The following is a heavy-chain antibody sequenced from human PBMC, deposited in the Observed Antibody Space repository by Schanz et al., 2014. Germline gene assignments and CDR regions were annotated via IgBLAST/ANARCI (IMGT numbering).Heavy chain of an antibody. CDR1: GYTFTVYY. CDR3: ARDQTGTTNWFDP. Sequence: QVRLVQSGAEVKKPGASVKVSCKASGYTFTVYYMHWVRQAPGQGLEWLGWINPNSGATSSAQKFQGRVTMTRDTSSSTVYMQLSSLTSDDTAVFFCARDQTGTTNWFDPWGQGTLVTVSS. CDR2: INPNSGAT. V-gene: IGHV1-2*02. J-gene: IGHJ5*02. D-gene: IGHD1-7*01.